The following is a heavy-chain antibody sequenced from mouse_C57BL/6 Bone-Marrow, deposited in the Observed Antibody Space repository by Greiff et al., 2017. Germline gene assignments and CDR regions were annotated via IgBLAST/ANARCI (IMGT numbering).Heavy chain of an antibody. D-gene: IGHD2-2*01. CDR2: FYPGSGSI. J-gene: IGHJ3*01. CDR3: ARHEDSRGYDGAWFAY. CDR1: GYTFTEYT. V-gene: IGHV1-62-2*01. Sequence: VQGVESGAELVKPGASVKLSCKASGYTFTEYTIHWVKQRSGQGLEWIGWFYPGSGSIKYNEKFKDKATLTADKSSSTVYMELSRLTSEDSAVYFCARHEDSRGYDGAWFAYWGQGTLVTVSA.